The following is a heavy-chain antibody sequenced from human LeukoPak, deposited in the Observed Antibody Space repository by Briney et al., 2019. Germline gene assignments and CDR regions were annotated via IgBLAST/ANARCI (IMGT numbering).Heavy chain of an antibody. J-gene: IGHJ4*02. CDR1: GFTFGTYW. D-gene: IGHD5-12*01. Sequence: GGSLRLSCGASGFTFGTYWMHWVRQAPGKGLVWVSGINSDGGTTTYADSVKGRFTISRDNAKNTLYLQMNSLRAEDTAVYYCARESDSGYDLPNPFDYWGQGTLVTVSS. CDR3: ARESDSGYDLPNPFDY. V-gene: IGHV3-74*01. CDR2: INSDGGTT.